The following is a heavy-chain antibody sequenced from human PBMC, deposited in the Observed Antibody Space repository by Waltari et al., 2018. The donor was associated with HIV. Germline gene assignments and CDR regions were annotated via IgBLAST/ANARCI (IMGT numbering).Heavy chain of an antibody. D-gene: IGHD3-3*01. CDR3: VKGVRYYDFGGGYWESAP. J-gene: IGHJ5*02. CDR1: GFSVSSNY. CDR2: RYMEQSK. V-gene: IGHV3-66*02. Sequence: EVQEVESGGPLVQPGRSRTLSCAPSGFSVSSNYMTLVRQVPGKGRGEVAFRYMEQSKHDAYFAKGRFIIYRDNSNNTVYRQMNYLRPEDTAVCDGVKGVRYYDFGGGYWESAPWGQGTLLTVSS.